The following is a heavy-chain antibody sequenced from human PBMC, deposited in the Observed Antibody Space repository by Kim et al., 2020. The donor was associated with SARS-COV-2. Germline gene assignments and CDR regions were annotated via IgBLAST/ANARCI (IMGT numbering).Heavy chain of an antibody. V-gene: IGHV3-23*01. CDR1: GFTFSSCA. CDR2: ISSLSYVT. J-gene: IGHJ5*01. CDR3: AKGVESTGYYNWLDS. Sequence: GGSLRLSCAASGFTFSSCAMSWVRQAPGKGLEWVSYISSLSYVTKYADSVKGRFIISRDNSKNTVYLQMNSLRADDTAVYFCAKGVESTGYYNWLDSWGQGALVTVSS. D-gene: IGHD3-9*01.